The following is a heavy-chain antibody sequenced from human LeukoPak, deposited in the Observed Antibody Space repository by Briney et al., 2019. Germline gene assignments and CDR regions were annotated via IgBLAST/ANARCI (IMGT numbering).Heavy chain of an antibody. Sequence: GGSLRLSCAASGFTFSSYAMSWVRQAPGKGLEWVSTISGSGGSTYYAHSVKSRFTISRDNSENTVYLQMSSLRAEDTAVYYCAKDGYGSKSYIDLDYWGQGTLVTVSS. V-gene: IGHV3-23*01. J-gene: IGHJ4*02. CDR1: GFTFSSYA. D-gene: IGHD3-10*01. CDR2: ISGSGGST. CDR3: AKDGYGSKSYIDLDY.